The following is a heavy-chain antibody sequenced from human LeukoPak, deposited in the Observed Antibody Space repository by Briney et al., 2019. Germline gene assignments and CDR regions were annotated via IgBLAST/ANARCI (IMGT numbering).Heavy chain of an antibody. Sequence: SETLSLTCTVSGGSISSSSYYWGWIRQPPGKGLEWIGSIYYSGSTYYNPSLKSRVTISVDTSKNQFSLKLSSVTPADTAVYYCAKTAKYYYGSETYYFFEYWGQGTLVTVSS. J-gene: IGHJ4*02. CDR2: IYYSGST. D-gene: IGHD3-10*01. CDR3: AKTAKYYYGSETYYFFEY. CDR1: GGSISSSSYY. V-gene: IGHV4-39*01.